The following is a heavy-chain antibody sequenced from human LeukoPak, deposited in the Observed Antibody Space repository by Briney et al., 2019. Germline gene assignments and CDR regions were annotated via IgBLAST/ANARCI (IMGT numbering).Heavy chain of an antibody. CDR3: AREDYYGSGSYYNPGAFDI. CDR2: IYTSGST. CDR1: GGSINSYY. D-gene: IGHD3-10*01. J-gene: IGHJ3*02. V-gene: IGHV4-4*07. Sequence: SETLSLTCTVAGGSINSYYWSWIRQPAGKGLEWIGRIYTSGSTNYNPSLKSRVTMSVDTSKNQFSLKLSSVTAADTAVYYCAREDYYGSGSYYNPGAFDIWGQGTMVTLSS.